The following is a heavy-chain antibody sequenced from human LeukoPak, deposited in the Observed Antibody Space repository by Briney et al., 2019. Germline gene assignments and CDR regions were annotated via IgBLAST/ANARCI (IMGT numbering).Heavy chain of an antibody. J-gene: IGHJ4*02. D-gene: IGHD6-13*01. V-gene: IGHV4-34*01. CDR3: ARGRDSSSWYDGFDY. CDR1: GGSFSGYY. Sequence: SETLSLTCAVYGGSFSGYYWSWIRQPPGKGLEWIGEINHSGSTNYNPSLKSRVTISVDTSKNQFSLKLSSVTAADTAVYCCARGRDSSSWYDGFDYWGQGTLVTVSS. CDR2: INHSGST.